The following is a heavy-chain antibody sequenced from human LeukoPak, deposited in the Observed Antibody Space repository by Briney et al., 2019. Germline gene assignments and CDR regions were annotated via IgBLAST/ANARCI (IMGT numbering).Heavy chain of an antibody. Sequence: PGGSLRLSCAASGFTLSSYSMNWVRQAPGKGLEWVSSISSGGSYIYYADSVKGRFTISRDNAKNSLYLQMNSLRAEDTAVYYCATSLQVVVDYWGQGTLVTVSS. CDR1: GFTLSSYS. CDR3: ATSLQVVVDY. CDR2: ISSGGSYI. V-gene: IGHV3-21*01. D-gene: IGHD6-6*01. J-gene: IGHJ4*02.